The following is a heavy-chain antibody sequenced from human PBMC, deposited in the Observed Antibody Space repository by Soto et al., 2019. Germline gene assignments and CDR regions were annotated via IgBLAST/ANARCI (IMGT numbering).Heavy chain of an antibody. D-gene: IGHD2-2*01. CDR3: ARGPGYCSSTSCYPPFDY. CDR2: INHSGST. V-gene: IGHV4-34*01. J-gene: IGHJ4*02. CDR1: GGSFSGYY. Sequence: SETLSLTCAVYGGSFSGYYWSWIRQPLGKGLEWIGEINHSGSTNYNPSLKSRVTISVDTSKNQFSLKLSSVTAADTAVYYCARGPGYCSSTSCYPPFDYWGQGTLVTVSS.